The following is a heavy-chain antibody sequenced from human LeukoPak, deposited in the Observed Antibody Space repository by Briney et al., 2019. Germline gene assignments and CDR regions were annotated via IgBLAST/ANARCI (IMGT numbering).Heavy chain of an antibody. CDR1: VFTFSRYS. V-gene: IGHV3-21*01. CDR2: ISISSNYI. J-gene: IGHJ4*02. Sequence: GGSLRLSCAASVFTFSRYSMNWVRQAPGKGLEWVSSISISSNYIYYADSVKGRFTISRDNAKNSLYLQVNSLRAEATAVYYCARDLIAAAGTPRTRFDYWGQGTLVTVSS. D-gene: IGHD6-13*01. CDR3: ARDLIAAAGTPRTRFDY.